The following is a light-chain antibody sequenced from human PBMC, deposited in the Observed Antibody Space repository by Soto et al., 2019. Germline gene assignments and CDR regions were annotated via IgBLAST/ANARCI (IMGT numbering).Light chain of an antibody. CDR2: DAS. J-gene: IGKJ1*01. CDR3: QQRSNWPRT. CDR1: QSVSSY. Sequence: EIVLTQSPGTLSLSPGERATLSCRASQSVSSYLAWYQQKPGQAPRLLIYDASNRATGIPARFSGSGSGTDFTLTISSLEAEDFVVYYCQQRSNWPRTFGQGTKVDIK. V-gene: IGKV3-11*01.